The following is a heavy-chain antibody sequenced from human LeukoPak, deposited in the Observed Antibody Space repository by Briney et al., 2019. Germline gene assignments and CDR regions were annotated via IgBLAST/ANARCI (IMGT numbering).Heavy chain of an antibody. CDR1: GFTFTSYA. V-gene: IGHV3-23*01. CDR3: AKAQKYTSDLDY. CDR2: IHGGGAT. J-gene: IGHJ4*02. Sequence: GGSLRLSCAASGFTFTSYAMSCVRQAPGKGLEWLSAIHGGGATFYSHSVTGRFTISRDTSKNTLYLQMNSLRAEDTALYYCAKAQKYTSDLDYWGQGTLVTVSS. D-gene: IGHD6-19*01.